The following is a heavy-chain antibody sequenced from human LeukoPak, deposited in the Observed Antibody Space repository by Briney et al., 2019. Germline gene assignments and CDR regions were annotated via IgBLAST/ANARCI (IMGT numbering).Heavy chain of an antibody. CDR1: GGSINGYY. J-gene: IGHJ1*01. CDR2: IYNSESI. CDR3: ARVLSGSYFQH. D-gene: IGHD1-26*01. V-gene: IGHV4-4*07. Sequence: PSETLSLTCTVSGGSINGYYWSWIRQPAGKGLEWIGRIYNSESINYNPSLKSRVTMSIDTSKSQFSLKLNSVTAADTAVYYCARVLSGSYFQHWGQGTLVTVSS.